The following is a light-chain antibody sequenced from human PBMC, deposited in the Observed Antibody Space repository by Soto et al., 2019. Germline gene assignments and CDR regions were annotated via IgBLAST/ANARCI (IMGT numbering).Light chain of an antibody. V-gene: IGLV2-14*01. CDR1: SSDFGDDKY. CDR2: GVN. J-gene: IGLJ2*01. Sequence: QSALTQPASVSGSPGQSITVSCTGSSSDFGDDKYVSWYQQQPGKGPNLLIYGVNSRPSGPSGVPDRFSGSKSAASASLAISGLQSEDEADYFCAAWDDTLNAVVFGGGTKLTVL. CDR3: AAWDDTLNAVV.